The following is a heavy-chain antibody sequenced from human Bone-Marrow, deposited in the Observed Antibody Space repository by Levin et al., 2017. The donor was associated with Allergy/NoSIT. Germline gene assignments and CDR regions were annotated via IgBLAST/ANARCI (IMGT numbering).Heavy chain of an antibody. V-gene: IGHV4-34*01. Sequence: SQTLSLTCAVYGESLSRYYWNWIRQAPGKGLEWLGEVNDRGNTKSNPSVRSRVTMSIDTTKNQVSLKLASVTAADTAVYYCARPASCSATACTGPSDHWGLGTLVTVSS. J-gene: IGHJ4*02. CDR2: VNDRGNT. CDR1: GESLSRYY. CDR3: ARPASCSATACTGPSDH. D-gene: IGHD2-15*01.